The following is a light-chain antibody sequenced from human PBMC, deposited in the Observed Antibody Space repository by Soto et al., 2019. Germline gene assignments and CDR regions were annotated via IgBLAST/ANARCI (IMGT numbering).Light chain of an antibody. V-gene: IGKV3-20*01. CDR3: QQYGSSPLT. CDR1: QSVSSSY. J-gene: IGKJ4*01. CDR2: GAS. Sequence: EIVLTQSPGTLSLSPGERATLSCRASQSVSSSYLAWYQQKSGQAPRLLIYGASSRATGTPDKFIGSGSGTDFTLTISRLEPEDFAVYYCQQYGSSPLTFGGGTKV.